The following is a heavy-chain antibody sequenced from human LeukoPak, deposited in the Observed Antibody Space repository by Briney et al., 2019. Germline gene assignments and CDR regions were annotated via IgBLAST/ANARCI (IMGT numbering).Heavy chain of an antibody. CDR3: ARGLGYNIY. V-gene: IGHV3-7*03. CDR1: GFTFSSYG. D-gene: IGHD1-14*01. Sequence: GGSLRLSCAASGFTFSSYGMHWVRQAPGKGLEWVANIKQDGSEMYYVDSVKGRFTISRDNAKTSLYLQMNSLRAEDTAVYFCARGLGYNIYWGQGTLVTVSS. J-gene: IGHJ4*02. CDR2: IKQDGSEM.